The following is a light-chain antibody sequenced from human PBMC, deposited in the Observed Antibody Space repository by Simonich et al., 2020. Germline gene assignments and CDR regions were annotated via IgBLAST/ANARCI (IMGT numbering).Light chain of an antibody. CDR1: SGINVGTYR. CDR3: CSYAGSYTRV. J-gene: IGLJ3*02. Sequence: QAVLTQPASLSASPGASASLTCTLRSGINVGTYRIYWYQQKPGSPPQYLLRYKTDSDKQQGSGVPSRFSGSKDASANAGILLISGLQSEDEADYYCCSYAGSYTRVFGGGTKLTVL. V-gene: IGLV5-45*01. CDR2: YKTDSDK.